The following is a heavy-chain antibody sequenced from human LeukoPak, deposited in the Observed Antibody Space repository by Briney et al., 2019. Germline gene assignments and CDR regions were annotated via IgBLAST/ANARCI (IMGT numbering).Heavy chain of an antibody. CDR1: GFVFSDHA. D-gene: IGHD6-13*01. CDR3: ARDREELVRQQLILCFDY. J-gene: IGHJ4*02. CDR2: ISYDGRNK. V-gene: IGHV3-30*04. Sequence: GGSLRLSCSASGFVFSDHALHWVRQAPGKGLEWVAIISYDGRNKYYADSVRGRFTISRDNSKNTLFLQMNSLRAEDTAVYYCARDREELVRQQLILCFDYWGQGTLVTVSS.